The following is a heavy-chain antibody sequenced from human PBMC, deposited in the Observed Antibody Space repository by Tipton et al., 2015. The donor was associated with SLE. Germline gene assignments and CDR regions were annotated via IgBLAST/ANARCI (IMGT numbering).Heavy chain of an antibody. CDR2: INPSDGTT. CDR1: GYTFTSYY. V-gene: IGHV1-46*01. J-gene: IGHJ6*03. Sequence: QLVQSGAEVKKPGASVKVSCVASGYTFTSYYMHWLRQVPGQGLEWMGMINPSDGTTNYAEKFLGRVTVTRDTSTSTVYMELSGLRSDDTAVYYCARDGKGYCVSCYFYYHMDVWGKGTTVTVSS. CDR3: ARDGKGYCVSCYFYYHMDV. D-gene: IGHD2-21*01.